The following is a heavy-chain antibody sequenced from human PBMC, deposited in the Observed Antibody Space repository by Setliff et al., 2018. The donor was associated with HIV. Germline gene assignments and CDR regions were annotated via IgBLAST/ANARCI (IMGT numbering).Heavy chain of an antibody. CDR2: IYTSGST. V-gene: IGHV4-4*07. J-gene: IGHJ6*04. Sequence: PSETLSLTCTVSGASIRSYYWSWIRQPAGKGLEWIGRIYTSGSTNYNPSLKSRVTMSVDTSKNQFSLKLSSVTAADTAVYYCARVRLPTGMDVWGKGTTVTVSS. CDR1: GASIRSYY. CDR3: ARVRLPTGMDV. D-gene: IGHD4-17*01.